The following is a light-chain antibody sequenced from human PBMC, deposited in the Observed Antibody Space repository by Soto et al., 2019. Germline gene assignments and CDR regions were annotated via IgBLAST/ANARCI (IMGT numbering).Light chain of an antibody. CDR2: EVS. V-gene: IGLV2-14*01. CDR3: TSYSRYRVLV. J-gene: IGLJ3*02. CDR1: SSDIGGYKY. Sequence: QSALTQPASVSGSLGQSITISCTGTSSDIGGYKYVSWYQQHPGKAPKLIIFEVSIRPSGVSDRFSGCNSGNTASLTISGLQAEDEADYYCTSYSRYRVLVFGGGTKLTVL.